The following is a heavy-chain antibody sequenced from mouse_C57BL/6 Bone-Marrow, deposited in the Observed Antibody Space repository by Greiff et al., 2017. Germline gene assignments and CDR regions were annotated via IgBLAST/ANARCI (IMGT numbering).Heavy chain of an antibody. Sequence: VQLQQSGPELVRPGASVKISCKASGYSFTNYYIHWVKQRPGQGLEWIGWIYPGSGNTKYNEKFKGKATLTADTSSRPAYMQLSSLTSDDSAVYYCQEGTWLAYWGQGTLVTVSA. CDR1: GYSFTNYY. CDR2: IYPGSGNT. V-gene: IGHV1-66*01. J-gene: IGHJ3*01. CDR3: QEGTWLAY.